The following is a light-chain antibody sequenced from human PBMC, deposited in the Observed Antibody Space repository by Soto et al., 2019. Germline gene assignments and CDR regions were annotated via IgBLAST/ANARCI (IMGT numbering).Light chain of an antibody. CDR1: QSVSSSY. V-gene: IGKV3-20*01. CDR3: QQYGSSPQWT. CDR2: GAS. J-gene: IGKJ1*01. Sequence: EIVLTQSPGTLSLSPGERVTLSCRASQSVSSSYLAWYQQRPGQAPRLLIYGASSRATGIPDRFSGSGSGTDFTLTISRLEPEDFAVYYCQQYGSSPQWTFGQGTKVDIK.